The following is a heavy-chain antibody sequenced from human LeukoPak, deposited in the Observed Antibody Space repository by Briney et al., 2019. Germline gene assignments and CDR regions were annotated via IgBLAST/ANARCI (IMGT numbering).Heavy chain of an antibody. J-gene: IGHJ4*02. V-gene: IGHV1-18*01. CDR2: ISAYNGDT. CDR3: ARGKSSSWYLMYYFDY. Sequence: ASVKVSCKTSGFTFTNYGISWVRQAPGQGLEWMGWISAYNGDTHYAQKFQDRLIMTTDKSTTTAYMELRSLRSDDTAVYYCARGKSSSWYLMYYFDYWGQGTLVTVSS. D-gene: IGHD6-13*01. CDR1: GFTFTNYG.